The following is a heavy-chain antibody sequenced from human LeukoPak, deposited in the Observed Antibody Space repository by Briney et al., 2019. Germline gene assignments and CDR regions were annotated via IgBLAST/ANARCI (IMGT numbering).Heavy chain of an antibody. J-gene: IGHJ4*02. CDR1: GGSFSGYY. CDR3: AIRGYSSGWYGVSP. D-gene: IGHD6-19*01. V-gene: IGHV4-34*01. CDR2: INHSGST. Sequence: SETLSLTCAVYGGSFSGYYWSWIRQPPGKGLEWIGEINHSGSTNYNPSLKSRVTISVDTSKNQFSLKLSSVTAADTAVYYCAIRGYSSGWYGVSPWGQGTLVTVSS.